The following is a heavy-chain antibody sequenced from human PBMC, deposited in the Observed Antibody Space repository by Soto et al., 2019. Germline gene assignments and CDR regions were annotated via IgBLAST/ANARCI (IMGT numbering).Heavy chain of an antibody. CDR3: ARARLDTPALDY. D-gene: IGHD2-2*01. V-gene: IGHV3-30-3*01. J-gene: IGHJ4*02. CDR2: ISYDGSNK. Sequence: QVQLVESGGGVVQPGRSLRLSCAASGFTFSSYAMHWVRQAPGKGLEWVAVISYDGSNKYYADSVKGRFTISRDNSKNTLYLQMTSLRAQATAVYSCARARLDTPALDYWGQGTLVTVSS. CDR1: GFTFSSYA.